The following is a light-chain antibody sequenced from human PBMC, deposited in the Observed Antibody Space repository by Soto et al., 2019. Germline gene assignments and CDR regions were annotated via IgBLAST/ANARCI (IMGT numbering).Light chain of an antibody. CDR2: GAS. Sequence: EIVLTQSPDTLALSPGETATLSGWASQSVSSSHIAWYQQKPGQSPRLLLDGASSRASGIPARFSGSGSGTDFTLTISRLEPEDFAVYYCQQYVGLPPTFGQGTKVDI. V-gene: IGKV3-20*01. CDR3: QQYVGLPPT. CDR1: QSVSSSH. J-gene: IGKJ1*01.